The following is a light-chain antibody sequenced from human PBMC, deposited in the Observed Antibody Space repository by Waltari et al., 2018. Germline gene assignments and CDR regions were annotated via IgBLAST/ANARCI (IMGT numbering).Light chain of an antibody. CDR1: SGHSSYA. J-gene: IGLJ2*01. CDR2: LNFDGTH. V-gene: IGLV4-69*01. CDR3: QTWGTAAHVV. Sequence: QLVVTQSPSASASLGASINLTCTLSSGHSSYAVAWHTQHSQKGPRFLMKLNFDGTHDKGDGVPARFSGSNSGAERYLTISSLQSEDEADYYCQTWGTAAHVVFGGGTKLTVL.